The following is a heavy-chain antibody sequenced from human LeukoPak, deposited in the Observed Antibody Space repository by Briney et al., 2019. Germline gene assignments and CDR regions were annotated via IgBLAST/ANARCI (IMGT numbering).Heavy chain of an antibody. CDR2: INHSGST. D-gene: IGHD3-16*01. J-gene: IGHJ5*02. CDR1: GGSFSGYY. CDR3: ARHDYDPNWFDP. V-gene: IGHV4-34*01. Sequence: SETLSLTCAVYGGSFSGYYWSWIRQPPGKGLEWIGEINHSGSTNYNPSLKSRVTISVDTSKNLFSLRPSSVTAADTAVYYCARHDYDPNWFDPWGQGTLVTVSS.